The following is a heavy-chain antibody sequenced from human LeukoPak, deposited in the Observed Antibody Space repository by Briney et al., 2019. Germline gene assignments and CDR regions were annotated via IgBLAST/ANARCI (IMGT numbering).Heavy chain of an antibody. CDR2: INHSGST. J-gene: IGHJ5*02. V-gene: IGHV4-34*01. CDR3: ARLRPYYYDSSGRPNNWFDP. Sequence: PSETLSLTCAVYGGSFSGYYWSWIRQPPGKGLEWIGEINHSGSTNYNPSPKSRVTISVDTSKNQFSLKLSSVTAADTAVYYCARLRPYYYDSSGRPNNWFDPWGQGTLVTVSS. D-gene: IGHD3-22*01. CDR1: GGSFSGYY.